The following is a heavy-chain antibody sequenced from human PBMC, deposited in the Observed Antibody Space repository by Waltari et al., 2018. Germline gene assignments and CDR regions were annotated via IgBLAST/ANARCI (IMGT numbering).Heavy chain of an antibody. CDR2: IIPIFVTA. CDR3: AREAGREYYFDY. J-gene: IGHJ4*02. CDR1: GGTFSSYA. V-gene: IGHV1-69*14. D-gene: IGHD3-10*01. Sequence: QVQLGQSGAEVKKPGSSVKVSCKASGGTFSSYAISWVRQAPGQGLEWMGGIIPIFVTANYAPKFQGRVTITADKSTSTAYMELSSLRSEDTAVYYCAREAGREYYFDYWGQGTLVTVSS.